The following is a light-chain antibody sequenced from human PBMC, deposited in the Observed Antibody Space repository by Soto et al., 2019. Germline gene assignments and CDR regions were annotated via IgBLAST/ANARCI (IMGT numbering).Light chain of an antibody. CDR1: NSNIGNHY. CDR3: GTWDSSLSAVV. Sequence: QSVLTQPPSVSVAPGQKVTISCSGSNSNIGNHYVAWYRQLPGTAPKLLIYDNTHRPSGIPDRVSGSKSGTSATLGITGLQTGDEADYYCGTWDSSLSAVVFGGGTQLTVL. J-gene: IGLJ2*01. V-gene: IGLV1-51*01. CDR2: DNT.